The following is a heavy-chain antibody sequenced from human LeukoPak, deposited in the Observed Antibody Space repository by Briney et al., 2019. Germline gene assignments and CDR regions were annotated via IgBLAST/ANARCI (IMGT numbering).Heavy chain of an antibody. CDR3: ARAWDTYFDY. CDR2: ISSTSTYI. CDR1: GFTFSSYS. V-gene: IGHV3-21*01. J-gene: IGHJ4*02. Sequence: PGGSLRLSCAASGFTFSSYSMNWVRQAPGKGLEWVSSISSTSTYIYYADSVKGRFTISRDNAKNSLFLQMNSLGAEDTAVYYCARAWDTYFDYWGQGTLVTVSS. D-gene: IGHD1-26*01.